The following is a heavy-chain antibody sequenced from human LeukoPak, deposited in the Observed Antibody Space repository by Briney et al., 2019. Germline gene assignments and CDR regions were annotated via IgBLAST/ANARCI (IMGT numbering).Heavy chain of an antibody. J-gene: IGHJ6*04. Sequence: GGSLRLSCGASGFTFRTSWMNWVRQAPGKGLEWVSYISSSGSTIYYADSVKGRFTIFRDNAKNSLYLQMNSLRAEDTAVYYCAELGITMIGGVWGKGTTVTISS. D-gene: IGHD3-10*02. CDR1: GFTFRTSW. CDR2: ISSSGSTI. CDR3: AELGITMIGGV. V-gene: IGHV3-48*03.